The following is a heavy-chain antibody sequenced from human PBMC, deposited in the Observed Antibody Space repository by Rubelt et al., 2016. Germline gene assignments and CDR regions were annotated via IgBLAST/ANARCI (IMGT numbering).Heavy chain of an antibody. CDR3: ARGIAAAGKGRNGMDG. Sequence: QVQLQQWGAGLLKPSETLSLTCAVYGGSSSGHYWSWIRQPPGKGLEWIGEINHSESTNYNPSLKILVTISVDTSKNQLSLKLTSGTAADAAVYYCARGIAAAGKGRNGMDGWGQGTTVTVSS. V-gene: IGHV4-34*01. CDR2: INHSEST. D-gene: IGHD6-13*01. J-gene: IGHJ6*02. CDR1: GGSSSGHY.